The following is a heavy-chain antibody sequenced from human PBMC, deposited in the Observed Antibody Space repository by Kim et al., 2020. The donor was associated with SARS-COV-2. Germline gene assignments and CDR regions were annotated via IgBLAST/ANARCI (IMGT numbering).Heavy chain of an antibody. CDR3: IREGQGSPSRFGF. CDR2: IRSKASGGAA. Sequence: GGSLRLSCSASGFTFGTYAINWFRQAPGKGLEWVGFIRSKASGGAAEYAPSVAGIFTISRDDSKGIAYLQIHSLKTEDTGVYYCIREGQGSPSRFGFWG. V-gene: IGHV3-49*03. J-gene: IGHJ4*01. CDR1: GFTFGTYA. D-gene: IGHD6-6*01.